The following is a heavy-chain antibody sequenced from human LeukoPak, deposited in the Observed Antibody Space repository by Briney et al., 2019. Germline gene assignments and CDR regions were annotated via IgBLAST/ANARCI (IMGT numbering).Heavy chain of an antibody. CDR3: ARRPGYDRRLSSLDY. V-gene: IGHV1-18*01. CDR2: ISAYNGDT. Sequence: GASVKVSCKASGYTFTSYGISWVRQAPGQGLEWMGWISAYNGDTRYAQKFQGRLTVTTDTSTTTAYMELRSLSSDDTATYYCARRPGYDRRLSSLDYWGQGTLVTVSS. CDR1: GYTFTSYG. D-gene: IGHD5-12*01. J-gene: IGHJ4*02.